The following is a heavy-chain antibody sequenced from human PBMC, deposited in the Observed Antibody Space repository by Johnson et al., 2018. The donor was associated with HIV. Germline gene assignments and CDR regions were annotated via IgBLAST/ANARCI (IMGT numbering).Heavy chain of an antibody. CDR3: TSEILLDAFDI. CDR2: ISGSGGST. J-gene: IGHJ3*02. D-gene: IGHD2-15*01. V-gene: IGHV3-23*04. CDR1: GFTFSSYA. Sequence: EVQLVESGGGVVQPGRSLRLSCAASGFTFSSYAMSWVRQAPGKGLEWVSAISGSGGSTYYADSVKGRFTISRDDSKSIAYLQMNSLKTEDTAVYYCTSEILLDAFDIWGQGTMVTVSS.